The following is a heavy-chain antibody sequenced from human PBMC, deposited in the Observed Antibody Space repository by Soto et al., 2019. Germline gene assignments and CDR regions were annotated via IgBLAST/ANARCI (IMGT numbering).Heavy chain of an antibody. CDR2: IIHSGST. J-gene: IGHJ4*02. CDR1: GGSFRGYY. Sequence: QVQLQQWGAGLLKPSETLSLTCGVYGGSFRGYYWSWIRQPPGKGLEWIGEIIHSGSTNYNPSLKSRVPISVHTSKNQFSLKLSSVTAAHTAVYYCARVWGSGTPFDYWGQGTLVTVSS. D-gene: IGHD3-10*01. CDR3: ARVWGSGTPFDY. V-gene: IGHV4-34*12.